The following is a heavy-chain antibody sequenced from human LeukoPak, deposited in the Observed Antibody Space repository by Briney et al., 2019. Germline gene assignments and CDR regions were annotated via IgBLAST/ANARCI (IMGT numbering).Heavy chain of an antibody. Sequence: SETLSLTCTVSGGSISSYYWSWIRQPPGKGLEWIGYIYYSGSTNYNPSLKSRVTISIDTSKNQFSLKLSSVTAADTAVYYCARGLRFGLFSTYYYDSSGYSADAFDIWGQGTMVTVSS. CDR3: ARGLRFGLFSTYYYDSSGYSADAFDI. D-gene: IGHD3-22*01. V-gene: IGHV4-59*12. CDR1: GGSISSYY. J-gene: IGHJ3*02. CDR2: IYYSGST.